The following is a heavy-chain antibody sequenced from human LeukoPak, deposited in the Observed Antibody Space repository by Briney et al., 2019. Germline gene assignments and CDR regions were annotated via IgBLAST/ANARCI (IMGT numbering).Heavy chain of an antibody. J-gene: IGHJ6*03. D-gene: IGHD2-2*02. CDR2: IYTSGST. CDR1: GGSISGGGYY. CDR3: AREGYCSSTSCYNYYYYYMDV. Sequence: SETLSLTCTVSGGSISGGGYYWSWIRQPAGKGLEWIGRIYTSGSTNYNPSLKSRVTISVDTSKNQFSLKLNSVTAADTAVYYCAREGYCSSTSCYNYYYYYMDVWGKGTTVTVSS. V-gene: IGHV4-61*02.